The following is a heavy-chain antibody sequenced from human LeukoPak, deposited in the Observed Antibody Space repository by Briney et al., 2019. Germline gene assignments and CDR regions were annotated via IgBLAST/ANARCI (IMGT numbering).Heavy chain of an antibody. J-gene: IGHJ5*02. CDR2: INPSGSST. V-gene: IGHV1-46*01. CDR3: ARDNSVGETAWWFDP. Sequence: ASVKVSCKASGYSFTSYYMHWGRQAPGQGLEWMGLINPSGSSTTYAQKFQGRVTMTRDMFTSTDYMELTSLTSDDTAVYYCARDNSVGETAWWFDPWGQGTLVTVSS. D-gene: IGHD1-26*01. CDR1: GYSFTSYY.